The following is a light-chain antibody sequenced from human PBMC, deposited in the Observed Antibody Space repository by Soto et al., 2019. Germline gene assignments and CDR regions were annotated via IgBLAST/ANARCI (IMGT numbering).Light chain of an antibody. Sequence: QSVLTQPASVSGSPGQSITISCTGSGRDIGAYDYVSWYQQHPGKAPKLMIYEVSNRPSGVSNRFSGSKSGNTASLTISGLQAEDEADYYCSSYTSSSTVVFGGGTKLTVL. CDR2: EVS. J-gene: IGLJ2*01. CDR3: SSYTSSSTVV. CDR1: GRDIGAYDY. V-gene: IGLV2-14*01.